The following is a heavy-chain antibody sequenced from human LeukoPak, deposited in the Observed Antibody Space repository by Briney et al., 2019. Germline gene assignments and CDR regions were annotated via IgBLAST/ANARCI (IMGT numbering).Heavy chain of an antibody. Sequence: SETLSLTCTVSGYSIRSGYYWGWIRQPPGKGLEWIGRIYYSGSTYYNPSLKSRVTISVDTSKNQFSLKLSSVTAADTAVYYCAREDTTVTTAPYFDYWGQGTLVTVSS. J-gene: IGHJ4*02. CDR1: GYSIRSGYY. D-gene: IGHD4-17*01. V-gene: IGHV4-38-2*02. CDR2: IYYSGST. CDR3: AREDTTVTTAPYFDY.